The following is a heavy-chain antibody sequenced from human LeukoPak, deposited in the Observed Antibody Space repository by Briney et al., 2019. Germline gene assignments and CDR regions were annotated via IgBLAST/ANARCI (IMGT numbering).Heavy chain of an antibody. CDR2: TSAYNGNT. CDR1: GYTFTNYG. J-gene: IGHJ3*01. Sequence: ASVKVSCKASGYTFTNYGINWVRQAPGQGLEWMGWTSAYNGNTDYAQNLQGRVTMTTDTSTSTAYMELRSLRSDDTAVYYCARDRVVRGVTDAFDVWGQGTMVTVSS. CDR3: ARDRVVRGVTDAFDV. D-gene: IGHD3-10*01. V-gene: IGHV1-18*01.